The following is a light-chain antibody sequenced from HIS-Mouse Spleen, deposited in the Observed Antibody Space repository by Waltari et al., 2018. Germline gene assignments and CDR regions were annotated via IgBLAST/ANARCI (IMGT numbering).Light chain of an antibody. CDR1: SSDVGSYNL. J-gene: IGLJ2*01. CDR3: CSYAGSSTVV. CDR2: EGS. V-gene: IGLV2-23*01. Sequence: QSALTQPASVSGSPGQSITISCTGTSSDVGSYNLVSWYQQHPGKAPKLRSYEGSKRPSGVSNRFSVSKSGNTASLTISGLQAEDEADYYCCSYAGSSTVVFGGGTKLTVL.